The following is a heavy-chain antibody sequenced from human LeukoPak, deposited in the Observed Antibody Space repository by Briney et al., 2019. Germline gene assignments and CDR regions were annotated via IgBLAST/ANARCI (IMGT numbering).Heavy chain of an antibody. J-gene: IGHJ3*02. V-gene: IGHV1-18*03. CDR1: GYTFTNYP. D-gene: IGHD6-19*01. CDR2: ISPYNGNT. Sequence: ASVKVSCKASGYTFTNYPITWVRQAPGQGLEWMGWISPYNGNTNYAQKFQGRVTMTTDTSTSTVSLEVTSLRSDDMAVYFCARAQRQWYTSDAFDIWGQGTMLTVSS. CDR3: ARAQRQWYTSDAFDI.